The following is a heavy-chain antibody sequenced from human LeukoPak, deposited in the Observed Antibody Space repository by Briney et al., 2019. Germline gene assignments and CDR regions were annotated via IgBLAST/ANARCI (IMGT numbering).Heavy chain of an antibody. CDR3: IVGATPPLHYYYYGMDV. Sequence: ASVKVSCKASGGTFSSYAISWVRQAPGQGLEWMGGIIPTFGTANYAQKFQGRVTITADESTSTAYMELSSLRSEDTAVYYCIVGATPPLHYYYYGMDVWGQGTTVTVSS. V-gene: IGHV1-69*01. J-gene: IGHJ6*02. CDR2: IIPTFGTA. CDR1: GGTFSSYA. D-gene: IGHD1-26*01.